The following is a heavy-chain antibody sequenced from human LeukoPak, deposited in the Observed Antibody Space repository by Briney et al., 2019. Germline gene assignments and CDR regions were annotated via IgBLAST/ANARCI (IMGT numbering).Heavy chain of an antibody. CDR1: GGTFSNYA. CDR3: ARGPYCSGGSCYSGDWFDP. D-gene: IGHD2-15*01. J-gene: IGHJ5*02. CDR2: IIPISGTA. Sequence: SVKVSCKASGGTFSNYAISWVRQAPGQGLEWMGGIIPISGTANYAQKFQDRITITADESTSTAYMELSSQRSEDTAVYYCARGPYCSGGSCYSGDWFDPWGQGTLVTVSS. V-gene: IGHV1-69*01.